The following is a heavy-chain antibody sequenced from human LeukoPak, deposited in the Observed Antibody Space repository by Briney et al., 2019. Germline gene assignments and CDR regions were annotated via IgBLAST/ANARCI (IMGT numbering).Heavy chain of an antibody. CDR3: ARDSVVGATATFDY. CDR2: IKQDGREK. D-gene: IGHD1-26*01. J-gene: IGHJ4*02. Sequence: GGSLRLSRAASGFTVSSYWLSSVSPAPGEGLGWVANIKQDGREKYYVDSVKGRFTISRDNAKNPLYLQMNSLRAEDTAVYYCARDSVVGATATFDYWGQGTLVTVSS. V-gene: IGHV3-7*01. CDR1: GFTVSSYW.